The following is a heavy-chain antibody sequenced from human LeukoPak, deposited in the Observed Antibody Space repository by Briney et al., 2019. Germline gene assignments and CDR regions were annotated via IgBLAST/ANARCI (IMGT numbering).Heavy chain of an antibody. Sequence: ASVKVSCKATGHTFTSYGISWVRQAPGQGLEWMGWISAYNGNTNYAQKLQGRVTMTTDTSASTAYMELSSLRSEDTAVYYCASPNDYGGNGDAFDIWGQGTMVTVSS. CDR2: ISAYNGNT. CDR3: ASPNDYGGNGDAFDI. CDR1: GHTFTSYG. J-gene: IGHJ3*02. V-gene: IGHV1-18*01. D-gene: IGHD4-23*01.